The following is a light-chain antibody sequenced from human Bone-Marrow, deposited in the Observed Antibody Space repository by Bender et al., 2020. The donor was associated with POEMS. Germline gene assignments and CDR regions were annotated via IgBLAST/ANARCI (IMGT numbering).Light chain of an antibody. V-gene: IGLV2-14*01. CDR1: SSDVGGYKY. CDR3: CSYAGTSPQV. CDR2: EVS. J-gene: IGLJ1*01. Sequence: QSALTQPASVSGSPGQSITISCTGTSSDVGGYKYVSWFQQYPGKAPKLLIYEVSNRPSGVSNRFSGSKSGNTASLTISGLQAEDEAEYYCCSYAGTSPQVFGTGTKVTVL.